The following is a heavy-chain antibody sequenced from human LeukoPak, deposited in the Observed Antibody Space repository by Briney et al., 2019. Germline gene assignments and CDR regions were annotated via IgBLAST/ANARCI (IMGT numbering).Heavy chain of an antibody. V-gene: IGHV1-58*02. CDR1: GFTFSSSA. J-gene: IGHJ4*02. D-gene: IGHD2-2*01. CDR2: IVVGSGNT. CDR3: SAVFFSRTVPYFDH. Sequence: GASVKVSCKASGFTFSSSAIQWVRQVRGQRLEWIGWIVVGSGNTNYAQKFQDRVTITKDMSTMTAYMELSSLRSEDTALYYFSAVFFSRTVPYFDHWAQGTLVTVPS.